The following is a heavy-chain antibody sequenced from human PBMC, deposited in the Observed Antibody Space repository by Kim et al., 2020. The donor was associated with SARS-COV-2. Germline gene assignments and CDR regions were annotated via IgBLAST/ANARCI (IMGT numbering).Heavy chain of an antibody. Sequence: SETLSLTCTVSGGSISSYYWSWIRQPPGKGLEWIGYIYYSGSTNYNPSLKSRVTISVDTSKNQFSLKLSSVTAADTAVYYCARDRVDYSNYYYGMDVWGQGTTVTVSS. CDR1: GGSISSYY. J-gene: IGHJ6*02. CDR3: ARDRVDYSNYYYGMDV. V-gene: IGHV4-59*13. D-gene: IGHD4-4*01. CDR2: IYYSGST.